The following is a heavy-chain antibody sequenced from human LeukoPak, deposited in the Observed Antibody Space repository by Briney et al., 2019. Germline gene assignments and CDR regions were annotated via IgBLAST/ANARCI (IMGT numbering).Heavy chain of an antibody. Sequence: PGGSLRLSCAASGFTFNSYWMNWVRQAPGKGLEWVANIKEDGSEKYYVDSVKGRFTISRDNAKNSLYLQMNSLRAEDTAVYYCARVKRYSYGQGDYWGQGTLVTVSS. V-gene: IGHV3-7*02. J-gene: IGHJ4*02. CDR2: IKEDGSEK. CDR3: ARVKRYSYGQGDY. CDR1: GFTFNSYW. D-gene: IGHD5-18*01.